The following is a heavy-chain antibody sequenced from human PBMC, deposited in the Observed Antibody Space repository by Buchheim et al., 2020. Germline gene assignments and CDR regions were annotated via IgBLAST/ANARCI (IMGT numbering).Heavy chain of an antibody. Sequence: QVLLMESGGGVVQPGRSLRLSCAASGFTFSAYAMHWVRQAPGKGLEWLAVISYDGSNENHADSVKGRFTISRDNYKNTLYLQMNSLRAEDTAVYYCARDMGMNWFDPWGQGTL. CDR1: GFTFSAYA. D-gene: IGHD7-27*01. J-gene: IGHJ5*02. CDR2: ISYDGSNE. CDR3: ARDMGMNWFDP. V-gene: IGHV3-30-3*01.